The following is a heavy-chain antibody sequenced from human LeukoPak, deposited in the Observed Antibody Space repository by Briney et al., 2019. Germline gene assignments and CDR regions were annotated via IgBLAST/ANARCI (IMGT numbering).Heavy chain of an antibody. CDR1: GGTFNSYA. Sequence: ASVKVSCKASGGTFNSYAISWVRQAPGQGLEWMGGIMPLFGTANYAQEFQGRVTFTTDESASTAYMEVSSLRSEETAVYYCASGSLGDGYGVGDYYQYMDVWGKGTTVTVSS. V-gene: IGHV1-69*05. J-gene: IGHJ6*03. CDR2: IMPLFGTA. D-gene: IGHD5-24*01. CDR3: ASGSLGDGYGVGDYYQYMDV.